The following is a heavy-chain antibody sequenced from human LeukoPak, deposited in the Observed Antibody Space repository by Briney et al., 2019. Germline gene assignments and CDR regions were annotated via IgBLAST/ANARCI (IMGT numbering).Heavy chain of an antibody. D-gene: IGHD3-10*01. CDR2: IFYSGST. CDR3: ARVDYYGSGSYIRYYFDY. Sequence: SETLSLTCTVSGGSISSYYWSWIRQPPGKGLEWIGYIFYSGSTNYNPSLKSRVTISVDSSKNQFSLKLTSVTAADTAVYYCARVDYYGSGSYIRYYFDYWGQGTLVTVSS. CDR1: GGSISSYY. J-gene: IGHJ4*02. V-gene: IGHV4-59*01.